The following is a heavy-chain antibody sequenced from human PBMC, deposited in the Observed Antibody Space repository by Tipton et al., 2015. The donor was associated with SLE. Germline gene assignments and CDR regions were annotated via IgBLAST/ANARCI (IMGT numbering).Heavy chain of an antibody. CDR3: ARQKGDGFGVVIIRVDY. V-gene: IGHV4-39*07. D-gene: IGHD3-3*01. CDR2: IYYSGST. CDR1: GGSISSSSYY. J-gene: IGHJ4*02. Sequence: TLSLTCTVSGGSISSSSYYWGWIRQPPGKGLEWIGSIYYSGSTYYHPSLKSRVTISVDTSKNQFSLKLSSVTAADTAVYYCARQKGDGFGVVIIRVDYWGQGTLVTVSS.